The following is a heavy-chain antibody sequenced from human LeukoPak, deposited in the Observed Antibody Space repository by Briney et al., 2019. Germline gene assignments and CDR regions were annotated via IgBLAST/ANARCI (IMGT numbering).Heavy chain of an antibody. D-gene: IGHD3-22*01. J-gene: IGHJ4*02. V-gene: IGHV4-59*08. CDR2: VYYRTT. Sequence: LSETLSLTCTVAGGSIETHYWTWIRQPPGKGLEGIGYVYYRTTNYNPSLKSRVTMSVDTSKNKLSLKLHSVTAADTAVYYCATYGQGYYEYYFDNWGQGTLVTVSS. CDR1: GGSIETHY. CDR3: ATYGQGYYEYYFDN.